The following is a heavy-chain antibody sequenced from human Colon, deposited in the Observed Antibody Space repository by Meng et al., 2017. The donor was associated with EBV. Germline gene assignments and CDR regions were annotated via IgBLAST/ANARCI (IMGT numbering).Heavy chain of an antibody. CDR2: IYRGGGT. D-gene: IGHD2-2*01. CDR3: ARVRVIPAAVGFDY. V-gene: IGHV4-4*02. Sequence: QGHLRESGPGLVEPSGTLALTCRVSGGSISTSDWWSWVRQPPGKGLEWIGEIYRGGGTNYNPSFKSRVTISVDTSNNHFSLKLSYVTAADTAVYYCARVRVIPAAVGFDYWGQGTLVTISS. CDR1: GGSISTSDW. J-gene: IGHJ4*02.